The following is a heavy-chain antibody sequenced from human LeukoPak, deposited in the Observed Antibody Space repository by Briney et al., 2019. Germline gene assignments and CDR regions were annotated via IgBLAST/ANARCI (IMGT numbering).Heavy chain of an antibody. J-gene: IGHJ6*02. CDR2: INYSGST. D-gene: IGHD3-3*01. V-gene: IGHV4-34*01. CDR1: GGSITSGAYA. Sequence: SSETLSLTCAVSGGSITSGAYAWSWIRQPPGKGLEWIGEINYSGSTNYNPSLKSRVTISVDTSKNQFSLKLSSVTAADTAVYYCARVTIFGHYYYYGMDVWGQGTTVTVSS. CDR3: ARVTIFGHYYYYGMDV.